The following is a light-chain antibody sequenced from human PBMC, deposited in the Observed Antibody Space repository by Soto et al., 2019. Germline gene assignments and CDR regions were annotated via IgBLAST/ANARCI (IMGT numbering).Light chain of an antibody. V-gene: IGKV1-12*01. Sequence: DLQMTQSPSSLSASVGARVTITCRASQDISKNLAWYQQIPGKAPKLLIFAASTLQSGVPSRFSASGSGTYFILTVGGLQPEDAATYYCQQTKSFPLTFGGGTKVEIK. J-gene: IGKJ4*01. CDR1: QDISKN. CDR3: QQTKSFPLT. CDR2: AAS.